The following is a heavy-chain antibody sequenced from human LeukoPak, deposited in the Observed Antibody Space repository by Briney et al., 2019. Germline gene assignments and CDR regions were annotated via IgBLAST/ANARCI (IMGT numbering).Heavy chain of an antibody. D-gene: IGHD5-18*01. V-gene: IGHV4-38-2*02. CDR3: ARIEDVTRGYNHAYYFDY. CDR1: GYSISSDYY. CDR2: IFHNGNT. J-gene: IGHJ4*02. Sequence: LETLSLTCTVSGYSISSDYYWGWIRQPPGKGLEWIGNIFHNGNTHYNPSLKSRVTMSIDTSKKQFSLKLRTATAADTAVYYCARIEDVTRGYNHAYYFDYWGQGTLVTVSS.